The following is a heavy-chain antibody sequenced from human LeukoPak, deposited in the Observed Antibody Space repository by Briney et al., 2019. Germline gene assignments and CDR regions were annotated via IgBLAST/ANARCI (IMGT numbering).Heavy chain of an antibody. V-gene: IGHV4-59*01. CDR3: TRVVNGGYFDY. CDR1: GTSINNYF. Sequence: SETLSLTCSVSGTSINNYFWAWIRQPPGKGLEWIGYVYHTGTSGYHPSLKSRVAMSLDTSKNQVSLKLRSVTAADTAVYFCTRVVNGGYFDYWGQGTLVTVSS. CDR2: VYHTGTS. J-gene: IGHJ4*02. D-gene: IGHD2-8*01.